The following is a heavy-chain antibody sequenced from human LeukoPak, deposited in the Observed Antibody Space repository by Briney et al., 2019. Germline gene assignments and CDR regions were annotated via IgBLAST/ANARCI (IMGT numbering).Heavy chain of an antibody. V-gene: IGHV3-7*01. D-gene: IGHD3-10*01. J-gene: IGHJ3*02. Sequence: GGSLRLSRAASSFTFSSYWMTWVRQAPGKGLEWVANIKEDGSKTFYVDSVKGRLTISRDNAKNSLYLQMNSLRAEDTAVYYCARDPYYYDSGSFAAFDIWGQGTMVTVSS. CDR2: IKEDGSKT. CDR3: ARDPYYYDSGSFAAFDI. CDR1: SFTFSSYW.